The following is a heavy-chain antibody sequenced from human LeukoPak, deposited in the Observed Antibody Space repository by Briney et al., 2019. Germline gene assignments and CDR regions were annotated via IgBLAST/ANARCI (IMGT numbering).Heavy chain of an antibody. Sequence: PGRFLRLSCAASGFTFSSYGMHWVRQAPGKGLEWVAVISYDGSNKYYADSVKGRFTISRDNSKNTLYLQMNSLRAEDTAVYYCAKVQYCGGDCYPYFDYWGQGTLVTVSS. V-gene: IGHV3-30*18. J-gene: IGHJ4*02. CDR3: AKVQYCGGDCYPYFDY. CDR1: GFTFSSYG. CDR2: ISYDGSNK. D-gene: IGHD2-21*02.